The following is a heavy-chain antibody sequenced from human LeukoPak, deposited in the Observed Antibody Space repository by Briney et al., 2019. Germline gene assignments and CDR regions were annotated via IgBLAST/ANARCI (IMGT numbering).Heavy chain of an antibody. D-gene: IGHD3-22*01. CDR2: INPSGGST. Sequence: ASVKVSCKASGHTFASYYMHWVRQAPGQGLEWMGIINPSGGSTSYAQKFQGRVTMTRDMSTSTVYMELSSLRSEDTAVYYCARDRYYDSSMDGAFDIWGQGTMVTVSS. J-gene: IGHJ3*02. CDR1: GHTFASYY. V-gene: IGHV1-46*01. CDR3: ARDRYYDSSMDGAFDI.